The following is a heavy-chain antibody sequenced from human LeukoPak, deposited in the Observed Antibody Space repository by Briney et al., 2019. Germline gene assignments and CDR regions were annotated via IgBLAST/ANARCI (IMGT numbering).Heavy chain of an antibody. D-gene: IGHD6-13*01. CDR2: TYYSATT. CDR3: ARALRDADQQLVSDY. CDR1: GGSISAYH. J-gene: IGHJ4*02. V-gene: IGHV4-59*01. Sequence: SETLSLTCTVSGGSISAYHWSCIRQPPGKGLDWLGYTYYSATTTYNPSLKSRVTISIDMSKNRFSLELPSLTAADTAVYSCARALRDADQQLVSDYWGQGIPVTVSS.